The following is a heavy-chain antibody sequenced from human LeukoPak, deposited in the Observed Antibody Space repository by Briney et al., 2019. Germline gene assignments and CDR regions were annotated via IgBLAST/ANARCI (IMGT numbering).Heavy chain of an antibody. D-gene: IGHD1-26*01. CDR2: MNPNSGGT. J-gene: IGHJ4*02. V-gene: IGHV1-2*02. CDR3: ARDLVGATDY. Sequence: ASVKVSCKASGYTFTSYDINWVRQATGQGLEWMGWMNPNSGGTNYAQKFQGRVTMTRDTSISTAYMELSRLRSDDTAVYYCARDLVGATDYWGQGTLVTVSS. CDR1: GYTFTSYD.